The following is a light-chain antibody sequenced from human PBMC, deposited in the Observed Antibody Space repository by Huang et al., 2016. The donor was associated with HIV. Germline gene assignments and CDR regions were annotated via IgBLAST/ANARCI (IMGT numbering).Light chain of an antibody. CDR2: DAS. CDR1: QSVGRF. J-gene: IGKJ3*01. Sequence: EIVLTQSPATLSLSPGERATLSCRASQSVGRFLAWYKQKPGQVPRLLIFDASYRATGIPARFSGSVSVTDFPLTIRSLEPEDFAVYYCQQRTYSFTFGPGTKVD. V-gene: IGKV3-11*01. CDR3: QQRTYSFT.